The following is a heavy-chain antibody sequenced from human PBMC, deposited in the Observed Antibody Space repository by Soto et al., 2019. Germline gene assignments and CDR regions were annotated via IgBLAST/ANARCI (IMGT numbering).Heavy chain of an antibody. D-gene: IGHD4-17*01. V-gene: IGHV3-30-3*01. CDR3: ARGPDYGDYDY. CDR1: GFTFSSYA. Sequence: WGSLRLSCAASGFTFSSYAMHWVRQAPGKGLEWVAAISYDGSNKYYADSVKGRFTISRDNSKNTLYLQMNSLRAEDTAVYYCARGPDYGDYDYWGQGTLVTVSS. J-gene: IGHJ4*02. CDR2: ISYDGSNK.